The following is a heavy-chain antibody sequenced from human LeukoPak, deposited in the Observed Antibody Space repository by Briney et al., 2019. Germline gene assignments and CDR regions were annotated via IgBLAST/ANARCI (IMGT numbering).Heavy chain of an antibody. CDR3: ARDDIVVVPAAVGGGFDP. V-gene: IGHV1-46*01. D-gene: IGHD2-2*01. Sequence: VSVKVSCKASRYTFTSYYMHWVRQAPGQGREWMGIINPSGGSTSYAQKFQGRVTMTRDMSTSTVYMELSSLRSEDTAVYYCARDDIVVVPAAVGGGFDPWGQGTLVTVSS. CDR1: RYTFTSYY. J-gene: IGHJ5*02. CDR2: INPSGGST.